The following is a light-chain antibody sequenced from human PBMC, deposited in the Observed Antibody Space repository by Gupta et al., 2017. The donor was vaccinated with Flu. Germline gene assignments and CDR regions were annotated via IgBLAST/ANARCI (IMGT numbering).Light chain of an antibody. J-gene: IGLJ3*02. CDR1: KLGDKY. CDR2: QDT. CDR3: QTWDSNTANWV. Sequence: GDKLGDKYAFWDQQKAGQSPVVVIYQDTRRPSGIPERFSGSNSGNTATLTISGTQAMDEADYYCQTWDSNTANWVFGGGTKLTVL. V-gene: IGLV3-1*01.